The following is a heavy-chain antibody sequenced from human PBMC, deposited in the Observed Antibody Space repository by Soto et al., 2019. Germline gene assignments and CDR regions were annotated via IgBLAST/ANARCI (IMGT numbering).Heavy chain of an antibody. CDR2: INPNSGGT. CDR1: GYTFSGYY. CDR3: ARERLEWYAFDI. J-gene: IGHJ3*02. D-gene: IGHD3-3*01. Sequence: ASVKVSCKASGYTFSGYYMHWMRQAPGQGLEWMGWINPNSGGTNYAQKFQGWVTMTRDTSINTAYMELSRLRSDDTAVYYCARERLEWYAFDIWGQGTMVTVSS. V-gene: IGHV1-2*04.